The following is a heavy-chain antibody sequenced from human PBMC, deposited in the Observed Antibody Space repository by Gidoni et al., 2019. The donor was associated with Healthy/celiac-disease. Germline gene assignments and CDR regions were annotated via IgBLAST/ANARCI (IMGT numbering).Heavy chain of an antibody. CDR1: GFTCSSYA. Sequence: QVQLVESGGGVVQHGRSRRRHCAASGFTCSSYAMHWVRQAPDKGLEWVAVISYDGSNKYYADSVKGRFTISRDNSKNTLYLQMNSLRAEDTAVYYCAREDTAMVTGFDYWGQGTLVTVSS. CDR2: ISYDGSNK. D-gene: IGHD5-18*01. V-gene: IGHV3-30-3*01. CDR3: AREDTAMVTGFDY. J-gene: IGHJ4*02.